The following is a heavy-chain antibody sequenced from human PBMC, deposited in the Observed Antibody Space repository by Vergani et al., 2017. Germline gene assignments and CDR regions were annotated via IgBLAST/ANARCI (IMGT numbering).Heavy chain of an antibody. J-gene: IGHJ4*02. CDR3: ARVGTSSNRDYLDY. V-gene: IGHV1-2*02. Sequence: QVQLVQSGAEVKKPGASVKVSCKASGYTFTDYFMHWVRQAPGQGLEWMGWINPNSGGTNYAQKFQGRVTMTRDTSISTAYMELSNLRSDETAVYYCARVGTSSNRDYLDYWGKGTRVTVSS. CDR2: INPNSGGT. CDR1: GYTFTDYF. D-gene: IGHD1-14*01.